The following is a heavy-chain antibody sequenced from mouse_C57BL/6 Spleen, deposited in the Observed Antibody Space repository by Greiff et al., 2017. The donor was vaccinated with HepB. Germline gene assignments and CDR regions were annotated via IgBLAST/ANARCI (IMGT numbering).Heavy chain of an antibody. CDR3: ARDLLTGTFDY. CDR2: IYPGDGDT. CDR1: GYAFSSSW. J-gene: IGHJ2*01. V-gene: IGHV1-82*01. D-gene: IGHD4-1*01. Sequence: QVQLQQSGPELLKPGASVKISCKASGYAFSSSWMNWVKQRPGKGLEWIGRIYPGDGDTNYNGKFKGKATLTADKSSSTAYMQLSSLTSEDSAVYFCARDLLTGTFDYWGQGTTLTVSS.